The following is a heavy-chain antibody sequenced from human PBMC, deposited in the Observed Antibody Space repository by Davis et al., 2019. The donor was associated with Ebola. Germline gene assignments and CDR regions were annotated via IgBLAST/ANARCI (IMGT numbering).Heavy chain of an antibody. V-gene: IGHV3-7*03. Sequence: GGSLRLSCAASEFTFCSYAMSWVRQAPGKGPEWVAIIKPDGGEKNYVDSAKGRFTISRDNAKNSLFLQMDSLRDEDTALYYCASGDGRGRSYDMDVWGQGTTVTVSS. D-gene: IGHD3/OR15-3a*01. CDR2: IKPDGGEK. J-gene: IGHJ6*02. CDR3: ASGDGRGRSYDMDV. CDR1: EFTFCSYA.